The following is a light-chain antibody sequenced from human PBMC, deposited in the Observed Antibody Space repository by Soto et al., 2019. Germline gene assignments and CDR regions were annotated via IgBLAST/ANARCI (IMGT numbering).Light chain of an antibody. CDR2: DVS. CDR3: SSYTSRSTLMV. Sequence: QSALTQPASVSGSPGQSITISCTGTSSDVGGYNYVSWYQQHPGKAPKLMIYDVSNRPSGVSNRFSGSKSGNTASLTIFGLQAEDEADYYCSSYTSRSTLMVFGGGTKPTVL. J-gene: IGLJ2*01. V-gene: IGLV2-14*01. CDR1: SSDVGGYNY.